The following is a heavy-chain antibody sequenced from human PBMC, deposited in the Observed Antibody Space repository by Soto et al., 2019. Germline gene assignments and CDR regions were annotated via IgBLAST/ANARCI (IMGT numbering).Heavy chain of an antibody. CDR3: ARDFGDIVATDWSYFDY. V-gene: IGHV3-11*01. J-gene: IGHJ4*02. CDR2: ISSSGSTI. Sequence: GGSLRLSCTASGFTFSDYYMNWIRQAPGKGLEWVSYISSSGSTIYYADSVKGRFTISRDNAKNSLYLQMNSLRAEDTAVYYCARDFGDIVATDWSYFDYWGQGTLVTVSS. CDR1: GFTFSDYY. D-gene: IGHD5-12*01.